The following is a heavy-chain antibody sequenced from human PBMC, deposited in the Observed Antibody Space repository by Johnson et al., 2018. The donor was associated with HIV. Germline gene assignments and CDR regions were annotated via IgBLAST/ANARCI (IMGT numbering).Heavy chain of an antibody. D-gene: IGHD3-16*02. CDR1: RFSFSRYG. J-gene: IGHJ3*02. CDR3: VTGGNAMYYDYVWGRSRSPDTFDI. V-gene: IGHV3-33*01. Sequence: QVQLVESGGGVVQPGRSLRLSCAASRFSFSRYGMHWVRQAPGKGLEWVAVIWYDGNNKYYADSVKGRFTISRDNSKNTLYLQMNSLRGEDTAVYYCVTGGNAMYYDYVWGRSRSPDTFDIWGQGTMVTVSS. CDR2: IWYDGNNK.